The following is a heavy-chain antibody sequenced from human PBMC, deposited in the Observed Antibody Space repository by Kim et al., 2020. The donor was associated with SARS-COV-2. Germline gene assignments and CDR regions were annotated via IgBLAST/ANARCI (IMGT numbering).Heavy chain of an antibody. CDR2: ISYDGSNK. J-gene: IGHJ4*02. Sequence: GGSLRLSCAASGFTFSSYGMHWVRQAPGKGLEWVAVISYDGSNKYYADSVKGRFTISRDNSKNTLYLQMNSLRAEDTAVYYCLRFGELLSGSRYGYWGQGTLVTVSS. CDR3: LRFGELLSGSRYGY. V-gene: IGHV3-30*03. D-gene: IGHD3-10*01. CDR1: GFTFSSYG.